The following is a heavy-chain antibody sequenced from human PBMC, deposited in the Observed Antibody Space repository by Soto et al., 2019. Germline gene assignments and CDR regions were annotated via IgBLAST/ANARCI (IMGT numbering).Heavy chain of an antibody. CDR3: AAELGFGKLSVV. V-gene: IGHV1-69*01. Sequence: QVQVVQSGVEVRRPGSSVKVSCTASGDTFKNCVISWVRQAPGQGLEWMGGIIPLFGTTDFAQRFQGRLTITTAESTTTAYMELSRLRSEATATYYCAAELGFGKLSVVWGQGTTVIVSS. J-gene: IGHJ6*02. D-gene: IGHD3-10*01. CDR1: GDTFKNCV. CDR2: IIPLFGTT.